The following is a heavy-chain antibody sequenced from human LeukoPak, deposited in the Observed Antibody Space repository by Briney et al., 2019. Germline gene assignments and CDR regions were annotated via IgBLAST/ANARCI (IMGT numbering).Heavy chain of an antibody. CDR1: GGSISSYY. Sequence: SETLSLTCTVSGGSISSYYWSWIRQPPGKGLEWIGYIYYSGSTNYNPSLKSRVTISVDTSKNQFSLKLSSVTAADTAVYYCARWYYYDSSGYFDYWGQGTLVTVSS. D-gene: IGHD3-22*01. CDR2: IYYSGST. J-gene: IGHJ4*02. V-gene: IGHV4-59*01. CDR3: ARWYYYDSSGYFDY.